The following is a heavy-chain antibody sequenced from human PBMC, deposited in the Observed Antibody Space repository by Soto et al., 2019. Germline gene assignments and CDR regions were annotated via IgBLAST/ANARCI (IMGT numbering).Heavy chain of an antibody. CDR1: GYTFTSYD. J-gene: IGHJ2*01. CDR3: ARVRPVAGTVWYFDL. Sequence: GASVKVSFKASGYTFTSYDINWVRQATGQGLEWMGWMNPNSGNTGYAQKFQGRVTMTRNTSISTAYMELSSLRSEDTAVYYCARVRPVAGTVWYFDLWGRGTLVTVSS. CDR2: MNPNSGNT. V-gene: IGHV1-8*01. D-gene: IGHD6-19*01.